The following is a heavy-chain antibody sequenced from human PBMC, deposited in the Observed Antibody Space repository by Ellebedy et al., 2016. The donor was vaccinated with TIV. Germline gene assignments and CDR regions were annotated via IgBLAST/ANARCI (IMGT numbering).Heavy chain of an antibody. Sequence: GESLKISCNVSGNTFAKDWIAWVRQTPGEGLQWMGIIYPGDSDTMYIPAFQGQITISVDKSINTAYLQLHSLTASDYAMYTCAIKRRNWFDPWGQGSLVTVSS. V-gene: IGHV5-51*01. CDR1: GNTFAKDW. CDR3: AIKRRNWFDP. CDR2: IYPGDSDT. J-gene: IGHJ5*02.